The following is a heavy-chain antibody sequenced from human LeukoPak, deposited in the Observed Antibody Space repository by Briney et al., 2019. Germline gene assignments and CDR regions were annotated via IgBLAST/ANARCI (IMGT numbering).Heavy chain of an antibody. D-gene: IGHD6-19*01. CDR3: ATRYSSGARGSFDY. Sequence: ASVQVSCKASGYTFSGYYLHWVRQAPGQGLEWMGGFDPEDGETIHAQKFQGRVTMTEDTSTDTAYMELSSLRSEDTAVYYCATRYSSGARGSFDYWGQGTLVTVSS. J-gene: IGHJ4*02. CDR2: FDPEDGET. V-gene: IGHV1-24*01. CDR1: GYTFSGYY.